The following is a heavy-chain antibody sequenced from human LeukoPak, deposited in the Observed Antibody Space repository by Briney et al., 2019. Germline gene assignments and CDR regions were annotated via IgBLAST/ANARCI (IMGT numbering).Heavy chain of an antibody. Sequence: GSLRLSCAAPGFTFSSYAMSWVRQAPGKGLERVSAISGSGVSTYYADSVKGRFTISRDNSRDTLYLQMNSLRAEDTAVYYCAKYVGGYNYVDYWGQGTLVTVSS. D-gene: IGHD5-18*01. CDR1: GFTFSSYA. V-gene: IGHV3-23*01. J-gene: IGHJ4*02. CDR3: AKYVGGYNYVDY. CDR2: ISGSGVST.